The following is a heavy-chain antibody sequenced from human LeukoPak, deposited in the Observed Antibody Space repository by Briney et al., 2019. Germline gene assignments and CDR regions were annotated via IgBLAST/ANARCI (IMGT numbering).Heavy chain of an antibody. CDR2: ISAGSTYM. J-gene: IGHJ4*02. Sequence: GGSLRLSCAVSGFGFSTYNMNWVRQAPGKGLEWVSAISAGSTYMYYADSVKGRFTISRDNAKNSLYLQMDNLRADDTAVYYCARAGLYSTSGLEYWGQGTLVTVSS. V-gene: IGHV3-21*06. CDR1: GFGFSTYN. CDR3: ARAGLYSTSGLEY. D-gene: IGHD2-2*01.